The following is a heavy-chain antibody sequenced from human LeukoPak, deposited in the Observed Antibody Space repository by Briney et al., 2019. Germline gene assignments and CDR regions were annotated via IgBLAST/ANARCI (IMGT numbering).Heavy chain of an antibody. CDR3: AKGPRSSCHY. Sequence: GGSLRLSCAASGFTFNNYGMHWVRQAPGKGLEWVAVISYDGSNRYYADSVKGRFTISRDNSKNTLYLQMNSLRAEDTAVYYCAKGPRSSCHYWGQGTLVTVSS. D-gene: IGHD6-13*01. V-gene: IGHV3-30*18. CDR1: GFTFNNYG. J-gene: IGHJ4*02. CDR2: ISYDGSNR.